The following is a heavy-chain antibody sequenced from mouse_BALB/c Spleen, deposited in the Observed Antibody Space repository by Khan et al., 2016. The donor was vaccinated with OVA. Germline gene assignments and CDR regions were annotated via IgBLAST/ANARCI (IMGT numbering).Heavy chain of an antibody. CDR3: TRWRGY. CDR2: ISYSGST. V-gene: IGHV3-2*02. CDR1: GYSITSDYA. J-gene: IGHJ2*01. Sequence: EVQLQESGPGLVKPSQSLSLTCTVTGYSITSDYAWNWLRQFPGNKLEWMGYISYSGSTAYHPSLKSRISITRDTTKNQFFLQLNSVTTEDTATYCCTRWRGYWGQGTTLTVSS.